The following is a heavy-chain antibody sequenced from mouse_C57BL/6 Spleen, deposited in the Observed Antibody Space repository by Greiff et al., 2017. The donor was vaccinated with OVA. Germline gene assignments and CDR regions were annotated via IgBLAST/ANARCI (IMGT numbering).Heavy chain of an antibody. CDR3: ARRLRRYAMDY. CDR1: GFTFSDYY. CDR2: ISNGGGST. D-gene: IGHD2-4*01. Sequence: EVQLVESGGGLVQPGGSLKLSCAASGFTFSDYYMYWVRQTPEKRLEWVAYISNGGGSTYYPDTVKGRFTISRDNAKNTLYLQMSRLKSEDTAMYYCARRLRRYAMDYWGQGTSVTVSS. V-gene: IGHV5-12*01. J-gene: IGHJ4*01.